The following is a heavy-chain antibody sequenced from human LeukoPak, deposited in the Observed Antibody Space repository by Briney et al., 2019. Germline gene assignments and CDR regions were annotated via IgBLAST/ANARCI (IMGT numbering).Heavy chain of an antibody. CDR1: GYTFTSYG. D-gene: IGHD3-3*01. CDR2: ISAYNGNT. Sequence: GASVKVSCKASGYTFTSYGISWVRQAPGQGLEWMGWISAYNGNTNYAQKLQGRVTMTTDTSTSTACMELRSLRSDDTAVYYCARGDTIWSGYYGHDYWGQRTLVTVSS. V-gene: IGHV1-18*01. CDR3: ARGDTIWSGYYGHDY. J-gene: IGHJ4*02.